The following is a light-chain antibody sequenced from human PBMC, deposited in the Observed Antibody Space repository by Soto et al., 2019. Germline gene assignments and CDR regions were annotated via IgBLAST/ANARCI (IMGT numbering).Light chain of an antibody. Sequence: EIVMTQSPATLSVSPGERATLSCRASQSVSSNLAWYQQKPGQAPRLLIYGASTRATGISPRFSGSGSGTEFTLTISSLQSEDFAVYYCQQYNNWPYTFGQGTKLEIK. CDR1: QSVSSN. J-gene: IGKJ2*01. CDR3: QQYNNWPYT. CDR2: GAS. V-gene: IGKV3-15*01.